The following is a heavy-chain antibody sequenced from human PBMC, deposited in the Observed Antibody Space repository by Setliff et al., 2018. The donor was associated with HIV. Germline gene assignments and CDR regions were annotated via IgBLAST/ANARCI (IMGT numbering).Heavy chain of an antibody. V-gene: IGHV1-18*01. CDR3: ARVQVGDPYYSYYYMDV. D-gene: IGHD2-8*02. Sequence: GASVKVSCKTSGYMFIAYGMSWVRRAPGQGPEWMGWIGPYNDRTEYAQEFQGRVSLTIDTSASTAYMELRSLRSDDTAVYYCARVQVGDPYYSYYYMDVWGEGTTVTVSS. CDR2: IGPYNDRT. J-gene: IGHJ6*03. CDR1: GYMFIAYG.